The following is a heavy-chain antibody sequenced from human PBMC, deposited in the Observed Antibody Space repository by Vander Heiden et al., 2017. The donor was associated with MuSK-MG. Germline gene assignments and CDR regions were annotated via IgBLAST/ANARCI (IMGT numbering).Heavy chain of an antibody. Sequence: QVQLRESGPRLVKPSETLSLTCAVSGFSISRGFYWGWVRQPPGKGLEWIGSLFHSGTTYYNPALKSRFTLSVDTSKNHLFLRLNYVTEADTAVYYCARLGVDDFWGGDDYWGQGTLVPVS. V-gene: IGHV4-38-2*01. CDR2: LFHSGTT. CDR1: GFSISRGFY. J-gene: IGHJ4*02. D-gene: IGHD3-3*01. CDR3: ARLGVDDFWGGDDY.